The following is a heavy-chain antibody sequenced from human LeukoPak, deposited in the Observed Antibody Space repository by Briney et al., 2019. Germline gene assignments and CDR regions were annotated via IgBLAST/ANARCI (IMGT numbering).Heavy chain of an antibody. D-gene: IGHD2-2*01. V-gene: IGHV3-48*03. Sequence: PGGSLRLSCAASGFTFSNSEMNWVRRPSGKGLEWVSYISGSNTIYYADSVKGRFTVSRDNAKNSLYLQMNNLRAKDTAVYYCARSTTSDFYFDYWGQGTLVTASS. CDR3: ARSTTSDFYFDY. CDR2: ISGSNTI. J-gene: IGHJ4*02. CDR1: GFTFSNSE.